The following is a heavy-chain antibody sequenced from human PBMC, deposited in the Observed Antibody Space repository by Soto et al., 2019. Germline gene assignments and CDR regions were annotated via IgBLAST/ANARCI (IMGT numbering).Heavy chain of an antibody. CDR2: IDPSDSYT. J-gene: IGHJ6*02. Sequence: GESLKISCKCSGYSFTSYWISGVRQMPGKGLEWMGRIDPSDSYTNYSPSFQGHVTISADKSISTAYLQWSSLKASDTAMYYCARRGGSSSWYNYYYYYGMDVWGQGTTVTVSS. CDR1: GYSFTSYW. CDR3: ARRGGSSSWYNYYYYYGMDV. D-gene: IGHD6-13*01. V-gene: IGHV5-10-1*01.